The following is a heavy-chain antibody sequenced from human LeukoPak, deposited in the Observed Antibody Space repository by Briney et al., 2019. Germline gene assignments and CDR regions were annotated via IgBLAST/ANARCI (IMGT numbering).Heavy chain of an antibody. CDR3: AREDGLVFGVVDAFDI. CDR2: TYTSGST. V-gene: IGHV4-4*07. CDR1: GGSISSYY. J-gene: IGHJ3*02. Sequence: SETLSLTCTVSGGSISSYYWSWIRQPAGKGLEWIGRTYTSGSTNYNPSLKSRVTMSVDTSKNQFSLKLSSVTAADTAVYYCAREDGLVFGVVDAFDIWGEGTMVTVSS. D-gene: IGHD3-3*01.